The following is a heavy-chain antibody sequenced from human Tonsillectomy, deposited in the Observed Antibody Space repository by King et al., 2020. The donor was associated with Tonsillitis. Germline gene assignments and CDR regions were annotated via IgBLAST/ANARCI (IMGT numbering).Heavy chain of an antibody. D-gene: IGHD3-10*01. Sequence: VQLVESGGGVVQPGRSLRLSCAASGFTFSSYGMHWVRQAPGKGLEWVAVISSDGSNKYYADSVKGRFTISRDNSKNTLFLQMNSLRAEDTAVYYCATAPRITLGRGVITPYYYYYAMDVWGQGTTVPVSS. CDR2: ISSDGSNK. CDR3: ATAPRITLGRGVITPYYYYYAMDV. V-gene: IGHV3-30*03. J-gene: IGHJ6*02. CDR1: GFTFSSYG.